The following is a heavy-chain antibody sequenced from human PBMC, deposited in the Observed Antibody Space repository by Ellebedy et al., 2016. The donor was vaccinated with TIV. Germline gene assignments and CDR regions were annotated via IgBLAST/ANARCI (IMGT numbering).Heavy chain of an antibody. CDR2: MNPNSGDT. CDR1: GYTFTSYT. D-gene: IGHD4-17*01. J-gene: IGHJ4*02. V-gene: IGHV1-8*01. Sequence: AASVKVSCTSSGYTFTSYTIHWVRQASGQGLEWMGWMNPNSGDTGYSLKFQGRVTMTTNRSVSTAYMELLSLASDDTAMYYCAREGGRGYGEIDDWGQGTLVTVSS. CDR3: AREGGRGYGEIDD.